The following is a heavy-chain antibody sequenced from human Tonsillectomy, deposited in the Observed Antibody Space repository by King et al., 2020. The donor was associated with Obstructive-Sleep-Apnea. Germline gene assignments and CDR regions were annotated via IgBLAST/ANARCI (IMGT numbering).Heavy chain of an antibody. CDR3: NTQRYQAHFRVGHRYLLFDP. V-gene: IGHV3-15*01. D-gene: IGHD3-3*01. Sequence: VQLVESGGGLVKPGGSLRLSCAASGLTFSNAWMNWVRQAPGKGLEWVGRIKSEIDGGTTDYAAPVKGRFAISRDDSKNMLYLQMDSLKTEDTGGYYCNTQRYQAHFRVGHRYLLFDPWGQGTPVTVSP. CDR2: IKSEIDGGTT. J-gene: IGHJ5*02. CDR1: GLTFSNAW.